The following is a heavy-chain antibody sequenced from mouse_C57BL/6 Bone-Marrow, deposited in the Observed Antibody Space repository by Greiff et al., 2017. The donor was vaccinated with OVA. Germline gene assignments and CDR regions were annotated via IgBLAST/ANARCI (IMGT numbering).Heavy chain of an antibody. D-gene: IGHD1-1*01. J-gene: IGHJ1*03. Sequence: VQLQQSGAELMKPGASVKLSCKATGYTFTGYWIEWVKQRPGHGLEWIGEILPGSGSTNYNEKFKGKATFTADTSSNTAYMQLSSLTTEDSAIYYCARTLIYYYGSSYWYFDVWGTGTTVTVSS. CDR3: ARTLIYYYGSSYWYFDV. CDR1: GYTFTGYW. V-gene: IGHV1-9*01. CDR2: ILPGSGST.